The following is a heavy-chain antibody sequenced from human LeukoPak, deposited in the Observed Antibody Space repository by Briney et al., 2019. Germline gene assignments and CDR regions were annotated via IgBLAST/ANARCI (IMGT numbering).Heavy chain of an antibody. CDR1: GGSFSGYY. J-gene: IGHJ1*01. V-gene: IGHV4-34*01. CDR2: INHSGST. CDR3: ASRTYSSGWYEEYFQH. D-gene: IGHD6-19*01. Sequence: SETLSLTCAVYGGSFSGYYWSWIRQPPGKGLEWIGEINHSGSTNYNPSLKSRVTMSVDTSKNQFSLKLSSVTAADTAVYYCASRTYSSGWYEEYFQHWGQGTLVTVSS.